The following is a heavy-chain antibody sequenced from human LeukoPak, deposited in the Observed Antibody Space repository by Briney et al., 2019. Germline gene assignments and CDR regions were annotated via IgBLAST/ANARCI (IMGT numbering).Heavy chain of an antibody. Sequence: GGSLRLSCAASGFTFSSYAMSCVRQAPGKGLEWVSAISGSGGSTYYADSVKGRFTISRDNSKNTLYLQMNSLRAEDTAVYYCAKDQTKDCSSTSCSPFDPWGQGTLVTVSS. CDR3: AKDQTKDCSSTSCSPFDP. CDR2: ISGSGGST. J-gene: IGHJ5*02. D-gene: IGHD2-2*01. CDR1: GFTFSSYA. V-gene: IGHV3-23*01.